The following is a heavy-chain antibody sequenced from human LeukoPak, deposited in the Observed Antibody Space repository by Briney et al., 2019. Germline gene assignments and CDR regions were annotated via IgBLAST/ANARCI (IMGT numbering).Heavy chain of an antibody. J-gene: IGHJ4*02. Sequence: ETLSLTCAVYGGSFSGYYWSWIRQAPGKGLEWVSSISSSTSYIYYADSVKGRFTISKDNAKNSLYLQMNSLRAEDTAVYYCARAGGSTVSHSDYWGQGTLVTVSS. CDR2: ISSSTSYI. CDR3: ARAGGSTVSHSDY. V-gene: IGHV3-21*01. D-gene: IGHD4-17*01. CDR1: GGSFSGYY.